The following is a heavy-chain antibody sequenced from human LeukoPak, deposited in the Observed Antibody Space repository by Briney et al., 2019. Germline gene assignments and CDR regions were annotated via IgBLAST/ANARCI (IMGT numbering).Heavy chain of an antibody. CDR1: GYTFTGYY. J-gene: IGHJ4*02. V-gene: IGHV1-2*02. CDR3: ARGAYDFWSGHY. CDR2: INPNSGGT. D-gene: IGHD3-3*01. Sequence: GASVKVSCKASGYTFTGYYMHWLRQAPGQGLEWMGWINPNSGGTNYAQKFQGRVTMTRDTSISTAYMELSRLRSDDTPVYYCARGAYDFWSGHYWGQGTLVTVSS.